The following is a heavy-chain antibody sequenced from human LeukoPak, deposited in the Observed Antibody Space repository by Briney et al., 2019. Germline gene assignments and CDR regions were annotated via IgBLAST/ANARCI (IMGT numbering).Heavy chain of an antibody. CDR3: ARALPRWLQFPYYYYGMDV. J-gene: IGHJ6*02. CDR2: ISSSGSTI. V-gene: IGHV3-11*01. Sequence: GGSLRLSCAASGFTFSDYYMSWIRQAPGKGLEWVSYISSSGSTIYYADSVKGRFTISRDNAKNSLYLQMNSLRAEDTVVYYCARALPRWLQFPYYYYGMDVWGQGTTVTVSS. CDR1: GFTFSDYY. D-gene: IGHD5-24*01.